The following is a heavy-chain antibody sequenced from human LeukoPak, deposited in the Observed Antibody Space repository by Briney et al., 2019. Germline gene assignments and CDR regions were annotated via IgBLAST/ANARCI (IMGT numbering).Heavy chain of an antibody. CDR3: ARRNSGYNYAAD. V-gene: IGHV3-48*04. CDR2: ISSSSSTI. CDR1: GFTFNSFG. Sequence: GGSLRLSCAASGFTFNSFGMSWVRQAPGKGLEWLSYISSSSSTIYYADSVRGRFTISRDNAKNSLYLQINSLRADDTAVYYCARRNSGYNYAADWGQGTLVTVSS. D-gene: IGHD5-12*01. J-gene: IGHJ4*02.